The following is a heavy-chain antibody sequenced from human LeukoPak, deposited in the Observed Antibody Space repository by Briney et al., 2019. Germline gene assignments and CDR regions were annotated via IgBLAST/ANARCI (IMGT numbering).Heavy chain of an antibody. CDR2: ISSSSIFI. D-gene: IGHD3-3*01. J-gene: IGHJ6*03. CDR1: AFTFSDYD. CDR3: AKTYDFWSGPPHYYYMDV. Sequence: GGSLRLSCAASAFTFSDYDMNWVRQAPGKGLEWVSYISSSSIFIYYADSVKGRFTISRDNAKNLLYLQMDSLRAEDTAVYYCAKTYDFWSGPPHYYYMDVWGKGTTVTVSS. V-gene: IGHV3-21*06.